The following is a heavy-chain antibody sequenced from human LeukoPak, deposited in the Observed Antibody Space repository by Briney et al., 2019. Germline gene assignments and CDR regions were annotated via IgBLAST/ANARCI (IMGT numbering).Heavy chain of an antibody. J-gene: IGHJ4*02. CDR3: ARGRSYYCDSGSYGYFDY. D-gene: IGHD3-10*01. V-gene: IGHV4-4*07. CDR1: GGSISSYY. Sequence: SETLSLTCTVSGGSISSYYWNWIRQPAGKGLEWIGRIYTTGSTNYNPSLKSRVTMSLDTSKNQFSLKLSSVTAADTAVYYCARGRSYYCDSGSYGYFDYWGQGTLVTVSS. CDR2: IYTTGST.